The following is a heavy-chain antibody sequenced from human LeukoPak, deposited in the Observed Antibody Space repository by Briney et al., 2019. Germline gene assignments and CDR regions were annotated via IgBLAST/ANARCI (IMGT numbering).Heavy chain of an antibody. J-gene: IGHJ4*02. CDR1: GFTFSSYA. V-gene: IGHV3-64*01. D-gene: IGHD5-12*01. CDR3: AKDGAWLRFDD. Sequence: GGSLRLSCAASGFTFSSYAMHWVRQAPGKGLEYVSAISGNGGSTYYANSVKGRFTISRDNSKNTLYLQMGSLRAEDMAVYYCAKDGAWLRFDDWGQGILVTVSS. CDR2: ISGNGGST.